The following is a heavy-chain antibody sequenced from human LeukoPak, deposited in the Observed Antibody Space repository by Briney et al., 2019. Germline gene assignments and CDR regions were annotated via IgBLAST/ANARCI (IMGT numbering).Heavy chain of an antibody. V-gene: IGHV3-7*05. Sequence: PGGSLRLSCAASGFXFSSYWISWVRQAPGKGLEWVANIKQDGSEKYYVDSVKGRFTISRDNAKNSLYLQLNSLRAEDTAVYYCARDRCGTSCYRYYFGYWGQGTLVTVSS. CDR2: IKQDGSEK. CDR3: ARDRCGTSCYRYYFGY. J-gene: IGHJ4*02. D-gene: IGHD2-15*01. CDR1: GFXFSSYW.